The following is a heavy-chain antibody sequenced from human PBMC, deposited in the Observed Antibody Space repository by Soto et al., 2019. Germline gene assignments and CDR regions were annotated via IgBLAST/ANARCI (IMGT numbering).Heavy chain of an antibody. CDR1: GGSISSSSYY. CDR3: ARRITIFGVVEWDNWFDP. J-gene: IGHJ5*02. V-gene: IGHV4-39*01. D-gene: IGHD3-3*01. Sequence: SETLSLTCTVSGGSISSSSYYWGWIRQPPGKGLEWIGSIYYSGSTYYNPSLKSRVTISVDTSKNQFSLKLSSATAADTAVYYCARRITIFGVVEWDNWFDPWGQGTLVTVS. CDR2: IYYSGST.